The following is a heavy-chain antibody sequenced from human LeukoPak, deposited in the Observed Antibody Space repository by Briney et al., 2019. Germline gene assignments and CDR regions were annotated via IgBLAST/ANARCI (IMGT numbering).Heavy chain of an antibody. V-gene: IGHV4-38-2*02. D-gene: IGHD3-10*01. CDR2: IDHSGSI. CDR1: GYSISSGNY. CDR3: ARVMGSPLVYYMDV. Sequence: SETLSLTCTVSGYSISSGNYWGWIRQPPGKGLEWMGSIDHSGSIYYNPSLKSRVTISVDTSKNQFSLKVSSVTAADTAVYYCARVMGSPLVYYMDVWGKGTTVTISS. J-gene: IGHJ6*03.